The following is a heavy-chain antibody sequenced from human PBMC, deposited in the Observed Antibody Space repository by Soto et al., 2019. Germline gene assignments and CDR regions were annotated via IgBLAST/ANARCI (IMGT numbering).Heavy chain of an antibody. CDR2: ISGSGGNT. D-gene: IGHD3-22*01. CDR3: AKGGGYYDSSVFYYGDY. V-gene: IGHV3-23*01. J-gene: IGHJ4*02. CDR1: GFTFSSYP. Sequence: GGSLRLSCAASGFTFSSYPMSWVRQAPGKGLEWVSSISGSGGNTYYADSVKGRFTMSRDNSKRTLYLQMNSLRAEDTAVYYCAKGGGYYDSSVFYYGDYWGQGMLVTVSS.